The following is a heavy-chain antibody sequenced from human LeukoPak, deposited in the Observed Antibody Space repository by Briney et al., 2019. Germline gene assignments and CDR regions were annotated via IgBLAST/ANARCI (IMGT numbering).Heavy chain of an antibody. CDR1: GGSISSYY. CDR3: ASTTVFQRGYYFDY. J-gene: IGHJ4*02. D-gene: IGHD4-11*01. Sequence: PSETLSLTCTVSGGSISSYYWSWIRRPPGKGLEWIGYIYYSGSTNYNPSLKSRVTISVDTSKNQFSLKLSSVTAADTAVYYCASTTVFQRGYYFDYWGQGTLVTVSS. CDR2: IYYSGST. V-gene: IGHV4-59*01.